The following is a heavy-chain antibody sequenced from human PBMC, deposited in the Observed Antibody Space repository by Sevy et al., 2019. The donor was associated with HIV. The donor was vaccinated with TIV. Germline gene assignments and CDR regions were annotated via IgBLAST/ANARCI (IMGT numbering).Heavy chain of an antibody. CDR3: AGSYFDSSGYSPLFYYGLDV. CDR2: FIPMFDTA. J-gene: IGHJ6*02. Sequence: ASVKVSCKASGGTFRNYAISWVRQAPGQGLEWMGGFIPMFDTANYAQKFQGKVTLTADGSTTTAYMELSSLGSDDTAVYYCAGSYFDSSGYSPLFYYGLDVWGQGTPVTVSS. V-gene: IGHV1-69*13. D-gene: IGHD3-22*01. CDR1: GGTFRNYA.